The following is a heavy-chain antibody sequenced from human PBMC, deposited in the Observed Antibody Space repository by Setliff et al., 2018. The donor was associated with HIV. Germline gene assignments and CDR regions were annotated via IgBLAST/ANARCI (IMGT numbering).Heavy chain of an antibody. CDR3: ARQGNIVVVTSFDY. CDR1: GAPVSSGRYY. V-gene: IGHV4-39*01. J-gene: IGHJ4*02. Sequence: SETLSLTCSVSGAPVSSGRYYWGWIRQPPGKGLEWIATIHYTGSTYYNPSLKNRVTISADTSKNQFSLRLNSVTAADTAVYYCARQGNIVVVTSFDYWGQGTLVTVS. CDR2: IHYTGST. D-gene: IGHD2-21*02.